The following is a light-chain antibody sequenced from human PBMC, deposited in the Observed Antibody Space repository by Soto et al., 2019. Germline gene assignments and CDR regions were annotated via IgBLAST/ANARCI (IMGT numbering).Light chain of an antibody. CDR2: DAS. CDR3: QQRSDWPPIT. V-gene: IGKV3-11*01. J-gene: IGKJ5*01. CDR1: QSVSGY. Sequence: EIVFTQSPATLCLSPGERATLSCRAGQSVSGYLAWYQQRPGQTPRLLIYDASNRATGIPARFSGSGSGTDFTLTISSLEPEDFAVYYCQQRSDWPPITFGQGTRLEI.